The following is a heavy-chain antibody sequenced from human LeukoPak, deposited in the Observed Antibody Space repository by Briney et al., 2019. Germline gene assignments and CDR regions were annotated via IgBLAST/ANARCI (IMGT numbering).Heavy chain of an antibody. CDR2: INPNSGDT. CDR1: GYTFSDYY. Sequence: ASVKVSCKTSGYTFSDYYIHWIRQAPGQGLEWVGWINPNSGDTDYAQKFQGRVTMTRDMSTSTVYMELSSLRSEDTAVYYCARDLDGVRQWELGFDYWGQGTLVTISS. V-gene: IGHV1-2*02. CDR3: ARDLDGVRQWELGFDY. D-gene: IGHD1-26*01. J-gene: IGHJ4*02.